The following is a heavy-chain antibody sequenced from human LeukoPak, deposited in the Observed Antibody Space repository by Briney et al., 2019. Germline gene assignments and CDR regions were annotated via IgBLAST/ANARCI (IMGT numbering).Heavy chain of an antibody. J-gene: IGHJ6*03. V-gene: IGHV3-30*02. CDR3: AKGGSSGWYPLSRVYYYYYMDV. CDR1: GFTFSSYG. CDR2: IRYDGSNK. Sequence: HSGGSLRLSCAASGFTFSSYGMHWVRQAPGKGLEWVAFIRYDGSNKYYADSVKGRFTISRDNSKNTLYLQMNSLRAEGTAVYYCAKGGSSGWYPLSRVYYYYYMDVWGKGTTVTVSS. D-gene: IGHD6-19*01.